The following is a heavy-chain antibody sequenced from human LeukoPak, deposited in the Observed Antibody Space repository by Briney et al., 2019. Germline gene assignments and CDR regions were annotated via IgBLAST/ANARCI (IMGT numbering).Heavy chain of an antibody. D-gene: IGHD6-13*01. V-gene: IGHV3-48*04. CDR3: AKAGYSTDGVFDY. J-gene: IGHJ4*02. CDR2: ISSSSSTI. CDR1: GFTFSSYS. Sequence: PGGSLRLSCAASGFTFSSYSMNWVRQAPGKGLEWVSYISSSSSTIYYADSVKGRFTISRDNAKNSLYLQMNSLRAEDTALYYCAKAGYSTDGVFDYWGQGTLVTVSS.